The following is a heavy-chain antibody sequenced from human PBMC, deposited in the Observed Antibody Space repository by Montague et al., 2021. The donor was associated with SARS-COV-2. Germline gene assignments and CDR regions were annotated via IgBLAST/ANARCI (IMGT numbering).Heavy chain of an antibody. V-gene: IGHV4-59*11. J-gene: IGHJ4*02. Sequence: SETLSLTCSVSGGSIRSHYWSWIRQPPGKGLEWIGYIYYSGTTNYNPSLKSRVTISVDTSKNQFSLKLSSVTAADTAVFYCARTRLDYNDYVFDYWGQGTLVTVSS. D-gene: IGHD4-11*01. CDR1: GGSIRSHY. CDR2: IYYSGTT. CDR3: ARTRLDYNDYVFDY.